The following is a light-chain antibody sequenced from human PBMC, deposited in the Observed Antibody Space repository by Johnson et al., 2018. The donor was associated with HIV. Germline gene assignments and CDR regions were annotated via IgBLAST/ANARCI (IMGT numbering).Light chain of an antibody. J-gene: IGLJ1*01. CDR3: GTWDSSLSADV. Sequence: SVLTQSPSVSAAPGQKVTISCSGSSSNIGNNYVSWYQQLQGTAPKLLIYDNNKRPSGIPDRFSGSKSGTSATLGITGLQTGDEADYYCGTWDSSLSADVFGTRTIVTLL. CDR1: SSNIGNNY. V-gene: IGLV1-51*01. CDR2: DNN.